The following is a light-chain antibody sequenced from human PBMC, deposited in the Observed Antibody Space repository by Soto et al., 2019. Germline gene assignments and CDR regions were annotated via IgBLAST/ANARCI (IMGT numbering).Light chain of an antibody. CDR2: EGS. V-gene: IGLV2-23*01. J-gene: IGLJ1*01. Sequence: QSVLTQPASVSGPPGQSITISCTGTSSDVGNYNLVSWYQHDPGKAPKLLIYEGSKRPSGVSDRFSGSKSGNTASLTISGLQAEDEADYYCCSYASSSTYVFGTGTKVTVL. CDR3: CSYASSSTYV. CDR1: SSDVGNYNL.